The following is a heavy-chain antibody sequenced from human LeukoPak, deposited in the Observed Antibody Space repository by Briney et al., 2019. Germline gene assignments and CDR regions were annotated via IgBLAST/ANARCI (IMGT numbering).Heavy chain of an antibody. CDR3: AKDHYDSSGYYFDDAFDI. D-gene: IGHD3-22*01. J-gene: IGHJ3*02. Sequence: PGGSLRLSCAASGFTFSSYAMSWVRQAPGKGLEWVSAISGSGGSTYYADSVKGRFTISRDNSKNTLYLQMNSLRAEDTAVYYCAKDHYDSSGYYFDDAFDIWGQGTMVTVSS. CDR1: GFTFSSYA. CDR2: ISGSGGST. V-gene: IGHV3-23*01.